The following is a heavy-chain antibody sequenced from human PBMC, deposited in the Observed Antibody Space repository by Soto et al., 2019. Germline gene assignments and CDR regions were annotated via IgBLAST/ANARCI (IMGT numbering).Heavy chain of an antibody. V-gene: IGHV1-69*06. Sequence: TSVKFSCKASGGTFSSYAISWVRQAPGQGLEWMGGIIPIFGTANYAQKFQGRVTITADKSTSTAYMELSSLRSEDTAVYYCARRSSSGYSSSTNWFDPWGQGTLVTVSS. CDR2: IIPIFGTA. D-gene: IGHD6-13*01. CDR1: GGTFSSYA. J-gene: IGHJ5*02. CDR3: ARRSSSGYSSSTNWFDP.